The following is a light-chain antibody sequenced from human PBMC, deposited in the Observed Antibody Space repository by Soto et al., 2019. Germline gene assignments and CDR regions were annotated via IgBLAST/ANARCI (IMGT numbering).Light chain of an antibody. CDR3: QQYGSSPSIT. CDR1: QSVSSSY. Sequence: EIVLTQSPGTLSLSPGERATLSCKASQSVSSSYLAWYRQKPGQAPRLLIHGASSRATGIPDRVSGSGSGTDFTLTISRLEPEEFAVYYCQQYGSSPSITFGQGTRLDIK. CDR2: GAS. J-gene: IGKJ5*01. V-gene: IGKV3-20*01.